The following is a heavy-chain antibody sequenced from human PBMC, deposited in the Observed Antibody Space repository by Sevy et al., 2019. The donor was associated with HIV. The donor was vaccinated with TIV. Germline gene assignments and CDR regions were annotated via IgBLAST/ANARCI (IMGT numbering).Heavy chain of an antibody. V-gene: IGHV3-30-3*01. CDR1: GFTFSSYA. Sequence: GGSLRLSCAASGFTFSSYAMHWVRQAPGKGLEWVAVISYDGSNKYYADSVKGRFTISRDNSKNTLYLQMNSLRAEDTAVYYCARDRGVQYYYGSGSYYKGFDYWGQGTLVTVSS. CDR2: ISYDGSNK. J-gene: IGHJ4*02. D-gene: IGHD3-10*01. CDR3: ARDRGVQYYYGSGSYYKGFDY.